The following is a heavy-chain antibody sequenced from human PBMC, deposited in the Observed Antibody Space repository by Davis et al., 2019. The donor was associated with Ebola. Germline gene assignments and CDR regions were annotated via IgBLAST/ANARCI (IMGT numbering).Heavy chain of an antibody. CDR1: GYTFTNYD. Sequence: ASVKVSCKASGYTFTNYDVHWVRQGTGQGLEWIGWMNPNSGNTGYGQKFQGRVTMTRDTSTSTVYMELSSLRSEDTAVYYCARARGFSSTWYGGDYWGQGTLVTVSS. CDR2: MNPNSGNT. V-gene: IGHV1-8*01. J-gene: IGHJ4*02. D-gene: IGHD6-13*01. CDR3: ARARGFSSTWYGGDY.